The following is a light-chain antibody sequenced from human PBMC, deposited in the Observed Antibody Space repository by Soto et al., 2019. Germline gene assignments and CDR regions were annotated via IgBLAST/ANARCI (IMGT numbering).Light chain of an antibody. V-gene: IGLV2-8*01. CDR3: SSYAGSNNLL. J-gene: IGLJ2*01. CDR2: EVS. CDR1: SSDVGGYNY. Sequence: QSALTQPPSASGSPGQSVTVSCTGTSSDVGGYNYVSWYQQHPGKAPKLIIYEVSKRPSGVPDRFSGSKSVNTASLTVSGLQAEDEADYYCSSYAGSNNLLFGGGTKVTVL.